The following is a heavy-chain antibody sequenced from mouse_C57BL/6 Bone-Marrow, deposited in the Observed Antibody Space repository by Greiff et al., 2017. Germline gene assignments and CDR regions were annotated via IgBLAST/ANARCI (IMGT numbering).Heavy chain of an antibody. D-gene: IGHD2-3*01. V-gene: IGHV1-50*01. CDR2: IDPSDSYT. CDR1: GYTFTSYW. Sequence: QVQLQQPGAELVKPGASVKLSCKASGYTFTSYWMQWVKQRPGQGLEWIGEIDPSDSYTNYNQKFKGKATLTVDTSSSTAYMQLSSLTSEDSAVYYCARYYDGDWCSYWGQGTLVTVSA. CDR3: ARYYDGDWCSY. J-gene: IGHJ3*01.